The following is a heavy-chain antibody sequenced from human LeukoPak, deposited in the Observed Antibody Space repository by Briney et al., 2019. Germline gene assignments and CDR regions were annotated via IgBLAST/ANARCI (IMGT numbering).Heavy chain of an antibody. D-gene: IGHD3-10*01. Sequence: SETLSLTCTVSGGSISSYYWNWIRQPPGKGLEWIGYIYYSGSTNYNPSLKSRVTISVDTSKNQFSLKLSSVTAADTAVYYCARTMVRGVPPDYWGQGTLVTVSS. CDR3: ARTMVRGVPPDY. V-gene: IGHV4-59*01. CDR2: IYYSGST. J-gene: IGHJ4*02. CDR1: GGSISSYY.